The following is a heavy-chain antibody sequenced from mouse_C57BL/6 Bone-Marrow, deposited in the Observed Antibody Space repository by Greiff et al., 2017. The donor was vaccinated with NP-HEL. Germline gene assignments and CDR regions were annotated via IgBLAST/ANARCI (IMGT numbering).Heavy chain of an antibody. CDR1: GFTFSSYA. V-gene: IGHV5-4*01. J-gene: IGHJ4*01. D-gene: IGHD2-4*01. CDR3: ARESYDYGRYYAMDY. Sequence: EVMLVESGGGLVKPGGSLKLSCAASGFTFSSYAMSWVRQTPEKRLEWVATISDGGSYTYYPDNVKGRFAISRDNAKNNLYLQMSHLKSEDTAMYYCARESYDYGRYYAMDYWGQGTSVTVSS. CDR2: ISDGGSYT.